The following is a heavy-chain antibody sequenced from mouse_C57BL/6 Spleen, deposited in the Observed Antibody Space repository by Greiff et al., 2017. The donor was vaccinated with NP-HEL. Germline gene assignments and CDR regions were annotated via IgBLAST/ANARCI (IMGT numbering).Heavy chain of an antibody. Sequence: EVQLQQSGPELVKPGASVKISCKASGYSFTGYYMNWVKQSPEKSLEWIGEINPSTGGTTYNQKFKAKATLTVDKSSSTAYMQLKSLTSEDSAVYYCAREALDYWGQGTTLTVSS. CDR1: GYSFTGYY. CDR2: INPSTGGT. V-gene: IGHV1-42*01. J-gene: IGHJ2*01. CDR3: AREALDY.